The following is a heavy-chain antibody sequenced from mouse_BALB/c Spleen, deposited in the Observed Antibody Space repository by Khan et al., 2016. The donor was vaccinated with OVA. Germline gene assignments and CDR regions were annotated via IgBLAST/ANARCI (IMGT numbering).Heavy chain of an antibody. CDR2: ISSGGTP. CDR1: GFTFSSYV. Sequence: EVQLVESGGGLVKPGGSLKLSCAASGFTFSSYVMSWVRQTPEKRLAWVASISSGGTPYYPDSVKSRFTISRDNAMNILYLQMSSLRSEDTVIYYCTREAYRYDEYYFDYWGQGTTLTVSS. J-gene: IGHJ2*01. V-gene: IGHV5-6-5*01. CDR3: TREAYRYDEYYFDY. D-gene: IGHD2-14*01.